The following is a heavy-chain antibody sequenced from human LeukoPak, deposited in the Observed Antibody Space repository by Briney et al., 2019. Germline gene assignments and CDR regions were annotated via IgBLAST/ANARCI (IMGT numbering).Heavy chain of an antibody. D-gene: IGHD3-9*01. CDR3: ARARYVNSFYAFDI. V-gene: IGHV4-59*01. CDR2: LSKSGNT. CDR1: GGSISSYY. J-gene: IGHJ3*02. Sequence: PSETLSLTCTVSGGSISSYYWSWIRQPPGKGLEWIGYLSKSGNTNYSPSLKSRVTIFGDTSKSQFFLKLSSVTAADTAVYYCARARYVNSFYAFDIWGQGTLVTVSS.